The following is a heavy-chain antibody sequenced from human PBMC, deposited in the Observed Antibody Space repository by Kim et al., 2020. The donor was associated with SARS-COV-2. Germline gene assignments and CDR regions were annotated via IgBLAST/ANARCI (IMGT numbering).Heavy chain of an antibody. V-gene: IGHV1-46*03. CDR3: AIDSRKKGGDY. CDR2: INPSGGST. Sequence: ASVKVSCKASGYTFTSYYMHWVRQAPGQGLEWMGIINPSGGSTSYAQKFQGRVTMTRDTSTSTVYMELSSLRSEDTAVYYCAIDSRKKGGDYWGQGTLVTVSS. CDR1: GYTFTSYY. D-gene: IGHD3-22*01. J-gene: IGHJ4*02.